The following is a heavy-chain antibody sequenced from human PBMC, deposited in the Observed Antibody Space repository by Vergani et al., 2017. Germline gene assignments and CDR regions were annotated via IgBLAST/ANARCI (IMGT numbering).Heavy chain of an antibody. D-gene: IGHD3-10*01. Sequence: EVQLVESGGGLVQPGTSLRLSCAVSGFTFDDYAMHWVRQIPGKGPEWVSGVSWNSGVSDYVDSVKGRFTISRDNDKNSLYLQMNSLRSEDTAFYYCVKDIEPPYGSGSLFDLWGQGILVTVSS. CDR1: GFTFDDYA. V-gene: IGHV3-9*01. J-gene: IGHJ4*02. CDR2: VSWNSGVS. CDR3: VKDIEPPYGSGSLFDL.